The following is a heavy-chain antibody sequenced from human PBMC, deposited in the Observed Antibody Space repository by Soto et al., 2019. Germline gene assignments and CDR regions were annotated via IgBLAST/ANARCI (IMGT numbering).Heavy chain of an antibody. CDR3: ARVLRSFDRDHYFDN. CDR2: IDWDDDY. D-gene: IGHD3-9*01. J-gene: IGHJ4*02. V-gene: IGHV2-70*11. CDR1: VFSLCSHGMS. Sequence: SGPTLANPTQSLILTCTFSVFSLCSHGMSVGWIRQPPGKALEWLARIDWDDDYYFNTSLKTRLTISKDTSKNQVVLTMTDMDPVDTATYYCARVLRSFDRDHYFDNWGRGTLVT.